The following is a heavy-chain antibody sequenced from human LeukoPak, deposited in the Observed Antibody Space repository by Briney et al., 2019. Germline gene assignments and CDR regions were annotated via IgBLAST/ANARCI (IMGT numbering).Heavy chain of an antibody. J-gene: IGHJ4*02. CDR1: GFTFSSYA. Sequence: PGGSLRLSCAASGFTFSSYAMSWVRQAPGKGLEWVGLIRSKTYGRTAEYAASVKGRFTISRDDSKSFAYLQMNSLKTEDTAVYYCTRGLTIVGAKYYFDYWGQGTLVTVSS. D-gene: IGHD1-26*01. V-gene: IGHV3-49*04. CDR3: TRGLTIVGAKYYFDY. CDR2: IRSKTYGRTA.